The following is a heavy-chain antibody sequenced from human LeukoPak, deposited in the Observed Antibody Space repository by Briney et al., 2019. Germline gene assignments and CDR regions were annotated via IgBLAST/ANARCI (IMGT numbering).Heavy chain of an antibody. CDR1: GFTVSSNY. D-gene: IGHD3-10*01. CDR3: ARQLNVLLWFGELTQEGAFDI. V-gene: IGHV3-53*04. Sequence: PGGSLRLSCAASGFTVSSNYMSWVRQAPGKGLEGVSVIYSGGSTYYADSVKGRFTISGHNSNNTLYLQMNSLRAEDTAVYYCARQLNVLLWFGELTQEGAFDIWGQGTMVTVSS. J-gene: IGHJ3*02. CDR2: IYSGGST.